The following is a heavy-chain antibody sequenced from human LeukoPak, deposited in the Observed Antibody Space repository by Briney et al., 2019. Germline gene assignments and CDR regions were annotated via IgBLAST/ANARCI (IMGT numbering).Heavy chain of an antibody. CDR2: IYPGDSDT. V-gene: IGHV5-51*01. Sequence: GESLKISCKGSGSSFASYWIGWARQMPGKGLEWMGIIYPGDSDTRYSPSFQGQVTISADKSISTAYLQWSRLTASDTAMYYCARQGEATIDYWGQGTLVTVSS. J-gene: IGHJ4*02. D-gene: IGHD1-26*01. CDR1: GSSFASYW. CDR3: ARQGEATIDY.